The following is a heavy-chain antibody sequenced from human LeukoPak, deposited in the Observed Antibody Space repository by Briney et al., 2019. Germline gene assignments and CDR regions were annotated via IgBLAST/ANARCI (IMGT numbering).Heavy chain of an antibody. CDR1: GGTFSSYA. Sequence: SVKVSCKAPGGTFSSYAISWVRQAPGQGLEWMGGIIPIFGTANYAQKFQGRVTITADESTSTAYMELSSLRAEDTAVYYCAKVGYYGSGVPLGAFDIWGQGTMVTVSS. CDR2: IIPIFGTA. V-gene: IGHV1-69*13. J-gene: IGHJ3*02. D-gene: IGHD3-10*01. CDR3: AKVGYYGSGVPLGAFDI.